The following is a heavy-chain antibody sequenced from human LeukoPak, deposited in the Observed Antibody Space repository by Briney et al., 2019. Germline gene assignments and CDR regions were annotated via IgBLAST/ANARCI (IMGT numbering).Heavy chain of an antibody. J-gene: IGHJ5*02. CDR1: GGSISSYY. V-gene: IGHV4-4*07. Sequence: PSETLSFTCTVSGGSISSYYWSWLRQPAGKGLEGIGRIYTSGSTNYNPSLRSRVTMSVDTSKNQFSLKLSSVTAADTAVYYCARDLWRSSIAARRTNNWFDPWGQGTLVTVSS. CDR2: IYTSGST. D-gene: IGHD6-6*01. CDR3: ARDLWRSSIAARRTNNWFDP.